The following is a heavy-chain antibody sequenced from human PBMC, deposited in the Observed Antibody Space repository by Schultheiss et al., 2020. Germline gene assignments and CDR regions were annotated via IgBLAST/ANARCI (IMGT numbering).Heavy chain of an antibody. CDR2: IARDGRTT. CDR1: GFSFSSYS. J-gene: IGHJ4*02. D-gene: IGHD1/OR15-1a*01. Sequence: GGSLRLSCAASGFSFSSYSMNWVRQASGKGLEWVSVIARDGRTTYYADSVRGRFTISRDNSKNTLFLEMNSLTAEDTAVYFCVSKNAGNNPFDHWGQGTLVTVYS. CDR3: VSKNAGNNPFDH. V-gene: IGHV3-23*03.